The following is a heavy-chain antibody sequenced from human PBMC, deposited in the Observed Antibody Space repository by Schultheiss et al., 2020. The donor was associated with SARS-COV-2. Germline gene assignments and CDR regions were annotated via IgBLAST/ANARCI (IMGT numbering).Heavy chain of an antibody. J-gene: IGHJ4*02. D-gene: IGHD1-1*01. Sequence: SETLSLTCTVSGGSISSGYYWGWIRQPPGKGLEWIGSIYYSGSTYYNPSLKSRVTISVDTSKNQCSLKLSSVTAADTAVYYCARVPGIDYWGQGTLVTVSS. CDR2: IYYSGST. CDR3: ARVPGIDY. V-gene: IGHV4-38-2*02. CDR1: GGSISSGYY.